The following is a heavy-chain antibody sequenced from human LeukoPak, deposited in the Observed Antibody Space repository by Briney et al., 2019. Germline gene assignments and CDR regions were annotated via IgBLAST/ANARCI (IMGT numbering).Heavy chain of an antibody. CDR1: GYGFTNYW. CDR3: ARLGRYDNSGYYYAY. CDR2: IYPGDSDT. V-gene: IGHV5-51*01. Sequence: GESLKISCKGSGYGFTNYWIGWVRQMPGKGLEWMGIIYPGDSDTRYSPSFQGQVTISADKSISTAYLQWSSLKASDTAMYYCARLGRYDNSGYYYAYWGQGIQVTVSS. D-gene: IGHD3-22*01. J-gene: IGHJ4*02.